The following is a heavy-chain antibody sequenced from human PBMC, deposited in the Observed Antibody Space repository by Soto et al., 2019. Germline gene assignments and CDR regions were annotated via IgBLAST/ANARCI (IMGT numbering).Heavy chain of an antibody. V-gene: IGHV4-4*02. Sequence: QVQLQESGPGLVKPSGTLSLTCAVSGGSISSSNWWSWVRQPPGKGLEWIGEIYHSGSTNYNPSLKRRVPISVDKSTNRFSLKLSSVTAADTAVYYCARVSGSYYYGMDVWGQGTTVTVSS. J-gene: IGHJ6*02. CDR1: GGSISSSNW. CDR3: ARVSGSYYYGMDV. D-gene: IGHD1-26*01. CDR2: IYHSGST.